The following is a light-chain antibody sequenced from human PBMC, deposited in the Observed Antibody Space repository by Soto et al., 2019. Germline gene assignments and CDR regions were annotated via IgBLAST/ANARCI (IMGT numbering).Light chain of an antibody. CDR2: DAS. J-gene: IGKJ4*01. Sequence: EIVLTQSPGTLSLSPGERATLSCRASQSVSKNFLALYQQKPGQAPRLLIHDASSRATGIPDRFSGSGSGTDFTLTISRLEPEDFAMYYCQQCSTSPLTFGGGTKVEMK. CDR1: QSVSKNF. V-gene: IGKV3-20*01. CDR3: QQCSTSPLT.